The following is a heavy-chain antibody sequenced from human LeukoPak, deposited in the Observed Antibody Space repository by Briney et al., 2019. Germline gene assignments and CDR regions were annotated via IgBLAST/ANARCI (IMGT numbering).Heavy chain of an antibody. CDR1: GGSFSGYY. J-gene: IGHJ3*02. D-gene: IGHD2-21*01. CDR3: ARGLIPHAFDI. CDR2: INHSGST. V-gene: IGHV4-34*01. Sequence: SETLSLTCADYGGSFSGYYWSWIRQPPGKGLEWIGEINHSGSTNYNPSLKSRVTISVDTSKNQFSLKLSSVTAADTAVYYCARGLIPHAFDIWGQGTMVTVSS.